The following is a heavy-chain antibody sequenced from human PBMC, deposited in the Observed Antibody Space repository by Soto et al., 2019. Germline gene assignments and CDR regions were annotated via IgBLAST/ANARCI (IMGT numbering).Heavy chain of an antibody. J-gene: IGHJ4*02. D-gene: IGHD3-10*01. CDR3: ATIPMVRGVLISPEFDY. V-gene: IGHV3-66*01. CDR1: GFTVSSNY. Sequence: GGSLRLSCAASGFTVSSNYMSWVRQAPGKGLEWVSVIYSGGSTYYADSVKGRFTISRDNSKNTLYLQMNSLRAEDTAVYYCATIPMVRGVLISPEFDYWGQGTLVTVSS. CDR2: IYSGGST.